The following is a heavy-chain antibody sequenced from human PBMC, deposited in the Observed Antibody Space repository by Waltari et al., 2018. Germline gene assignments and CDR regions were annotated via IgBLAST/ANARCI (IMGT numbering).Heavy chain of an antibody. CDR2: ISYTGST. J-gene: IGHJ4*02. CDR1: GDSISSYY. Sequence: QVQLQESGPGLVKPSETLSLTCTVSGDSISSYYWSWIRQPPGKGLEWIGYISYTGSTNYNPSLKSRVTFSVDTSKNQFSLKLSSATAADTAVCYCARALVTTRIYFDYWGLGTLVTVSS. V-gene: IGHV4-59*08. CDR3: ARALVTTRIYFDY. D-gene: IGHD5-12*01.